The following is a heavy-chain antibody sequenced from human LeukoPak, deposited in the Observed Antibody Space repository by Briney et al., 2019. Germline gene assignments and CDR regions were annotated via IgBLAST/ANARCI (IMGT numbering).Heavy chain of an antibody. CDR2: INPRGGST. CDR1: GYTFTNYY. V-gene: IGHV1-46*01. D-gene: IGHD3-16*02. CDR3: ARVLRYDYVWGSYRYTDPFDY. Sequence: GASVKVSCKASGYTFTNYYMHWVRQAPGQGHEWMGIINPRGGSTSYAQKFQGRVTMTRDTSTSTVYMELSSLRSEDTAVYYCARVLRYDYVWGSYRYTDPFDYWGQGTLVTVSS. J-gene: IGHJ4*02.